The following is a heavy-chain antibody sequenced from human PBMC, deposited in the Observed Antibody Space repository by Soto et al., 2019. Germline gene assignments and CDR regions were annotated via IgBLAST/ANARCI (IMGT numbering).Heavy chain of an antibody. CDR3: ARGWGYYGSGSYVPYYYYGMDV. CDR1: GGSFSCYY. Sequence: SETLSLTCAVYGGSFSCYYWSWIRQPPGKGLEWIGEINHSGSTNYNPSLKSRVTISVDTSKNQFSLKLSSVTAADTAVYYCARGWGYYGSGSYVPYYYYGMDVWGQGTTVTVSS. D-gene: IGHD3-10*01. CDR2: INHSGST. J-gene: IGHJ6*02. V-gene: IGHV4-34*01.